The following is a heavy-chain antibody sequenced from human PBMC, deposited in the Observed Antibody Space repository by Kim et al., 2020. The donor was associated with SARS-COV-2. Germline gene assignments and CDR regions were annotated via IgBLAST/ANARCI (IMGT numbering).Heavy chain of an antibody. CDR1: GFTFSNYG. D-gene: IGHD2-15*01. CDR2: ISYDGSNK. CDR3: AKVVAETRLIDY. J-gene: IGHJ4*02. Sequence: GGSLRLSCAASGFTFSNYGMNWVRQAPGKGLEWVAFISYDGSNKFYADSVKGRFTISRDNSKNTLYVQMNSLRAEDTAVYYCAKVVAETRLIDYWGQGTLVTVSS. V-gene: IGHV3-30*18.